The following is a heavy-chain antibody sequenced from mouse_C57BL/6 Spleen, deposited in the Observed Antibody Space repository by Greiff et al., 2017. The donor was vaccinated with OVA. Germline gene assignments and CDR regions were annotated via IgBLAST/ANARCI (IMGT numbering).Heavy chain of an antibody. CDR3: AIYYYGSSPGVDY. D-gene: IGHD1-1*01. CDR1: GYTFTSYW. V-gene: IGHV1-69*01. Sequence: QVQLQQPGAELVMPGASVKLSCKASGYTFTSYWMHWVKQRPGQGLEWIGEIDPSDSYTTYNQKFKGKSTLTVDKSSSTAYMQLSSLTSEDSAVYYCAIYYYGSSPGVDYWGQGTTLTVSS. CDR2: IDPSDSYT. J-gene: IGHJ2*01.